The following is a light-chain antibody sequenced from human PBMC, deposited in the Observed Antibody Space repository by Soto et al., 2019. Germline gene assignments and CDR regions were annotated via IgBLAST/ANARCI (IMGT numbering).Light chain of an antibody. Sequence: DMQMTQSPSSRPAPVGDRVTITCRASQGIKNYLAWYQQKPGKVPKLLIYAASTLQSGVPSRFSVRGSGTDFTLTISILRPEDVATYYCQKYNSAPFTFGPGTKVDI. CDR2: AAS. CDR1: QGIKNY. V-gene: IGKV1-27*01. J-gene: IGKJ3*01. CDR3: QKYNSAPFT.